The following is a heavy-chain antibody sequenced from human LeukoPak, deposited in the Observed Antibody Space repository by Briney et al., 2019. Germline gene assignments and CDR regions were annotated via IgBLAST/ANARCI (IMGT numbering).Heavy chain of an antibody. CDR2: ISDSGDGT. J-gene: IGHJ4*02. V-gene: IGHV3-23*01. CDR1: GFTFRTYA. D-gene: IGHD6-13*01. Sequence: PGGSLRLSCAASGFTFRTYAMSWVRQAPGKGLEWVSGISDSGDGTYYAESVKGRFTISRDNSKNTVFLQMNSLRADDTAKYYCAKDKAPRSLHTPRDFWGQGTLVTVSS. CDR3: AKDKAPRSLHTPRDF.